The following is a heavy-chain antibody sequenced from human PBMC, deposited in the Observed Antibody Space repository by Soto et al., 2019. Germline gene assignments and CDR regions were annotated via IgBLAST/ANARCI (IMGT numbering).Heavy chain of an antibody. Sequence: PSETLSLTCTVSGGSISSSSYYWGWIRQPPGKGLEWIGSIYYSGSTYYNPSLKSRVTISVDTSKNQFSLKLSSVTAADTAVHYCARLSITMVRGVILGLTEDYWGQGTLVTVSS. CDR1: GGSISSSSYY. V-gene: IGHV4-39*01. CDR3: ARLSITMVRGVILGLTEDY. CDR2: IYYSGST. J-gene: IGHJ4*02. D-gene: IGHD3-10*01.